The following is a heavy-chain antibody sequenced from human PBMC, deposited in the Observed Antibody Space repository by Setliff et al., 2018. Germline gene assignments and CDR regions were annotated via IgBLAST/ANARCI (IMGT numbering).Heavy chain of an antibody. J-gene: IGHJ4*02. V-gene: IGHV1-18*01. Sequence: ASVKVSCKASGYTFNSYGINWVRQAPGQGLEWMGWINAYAQKFQGRVTMTIDTLTSTAYMELRSLRSDDTAVYYCARGPLDFVVTPAAAKFDYWGQGTLVTVSS. CDR3: ARGPLDFVVTPAAAKFDY. CDR2: INA. CDR1: GYTFNSYG. D-gene: IGHD2-2*01.